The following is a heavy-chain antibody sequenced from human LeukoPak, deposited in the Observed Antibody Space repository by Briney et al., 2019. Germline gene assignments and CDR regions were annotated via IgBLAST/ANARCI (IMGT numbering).Heavy chain of an antibody. D-gene: IGHD6-19*01. CDR3: ARPTTSGSYPR. J-gene: IGHJ3*01. V-gene: IGHV3-48*01. Sequence: GGSLRLSCAASGFTFSSFDMNWVRQAPGKGLEWASYITSSSSTIYYADSVKGRFAISRDNAKNSLFLQMNSLRAEDTAVYYCARPTTSGSYPRWGQGTMVTVSS. CDR1: GFTFSSFD. CDR2: ITSSSSTI.